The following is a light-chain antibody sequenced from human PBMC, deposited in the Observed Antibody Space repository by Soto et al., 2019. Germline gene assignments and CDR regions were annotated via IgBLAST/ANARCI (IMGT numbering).Light chain of an antibody. Sequence: SYELTQPPSVSVAPGQTASITWGGNNIGSKSVHWYQQKPGQAPVLVVYVDRDRPSGIPERFSGSNSGNTATLTISRVEAGDEADYYCQVWDSSSDHPGVFGGGTKLTVL. V-gene: IGLV3-21*02. CDR3: QVWDSSSDHPGV. J-gene: IGLJ3*02. CDR1: NIGSKS. CDR2: VDR.